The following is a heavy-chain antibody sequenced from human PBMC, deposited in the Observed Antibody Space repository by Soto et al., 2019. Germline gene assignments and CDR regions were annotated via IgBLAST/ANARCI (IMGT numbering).Heavy chain of an antibody. J-gene: IGHJ3*02. CDR2: ISSSGSTI. CDR1: GFTFSSYE. CDR3: ARDWGDHGSGAFDI. D-gene: IGHD3-10*01. Sequence: EVQLVESGGGLVQPGGSLRLSCAASGFTFSSYEMNWVRQAPGKGLEWVSYISSSGSTIYYADSVKCRFTISRDNAKNSLYLQMNSLRAEDTAVYYCARDWGDHGSGAFDIWGQGTMVTVSS. V-gene: IGHV3-48*03.